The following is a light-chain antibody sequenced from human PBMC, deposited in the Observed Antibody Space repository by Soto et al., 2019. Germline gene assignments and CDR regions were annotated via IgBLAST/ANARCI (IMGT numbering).Light chain of an antibody. CDR1: QSISRY. Sequence: DIQMTQSPSSLSASVGDRVTITCRASQSISRYLNWYQQKLGKAPKLLIYGASRLQGGVPSRFSGSGSGTDFTLTISNLQPEDVATYYCQQSKSFPWTFGQGTKVEIK. CDR2: GAS. V-gene: IGKV1-39*01. J-gene: IGKJ1*01. CDR3: QQSKSFPWT.